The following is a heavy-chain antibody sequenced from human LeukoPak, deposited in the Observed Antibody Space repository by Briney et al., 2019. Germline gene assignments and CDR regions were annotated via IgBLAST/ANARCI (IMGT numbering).Heavy chain of an antibody. J-gene: IGHJ3*02. CDR2: ISYDGSNK. CDR1: GFTFNNYA. CDR3: ARDRAVYSSIHAFDI. Sequence: PGRPLRLSCAASGFTFNNYAMHWVRQAPGKGLEWVAVISYDGSNKYYADSVKGRFTISRDNAKNSLYLQMNSLRAEDTAVYYCARDRAVYSSIHAFDIWGQGTMVTVSS. D-gene: IGHD6-13*01. V-gene: IGHV3-30*04.